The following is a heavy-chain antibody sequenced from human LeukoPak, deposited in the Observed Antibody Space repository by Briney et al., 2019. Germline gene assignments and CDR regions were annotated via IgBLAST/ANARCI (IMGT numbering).Heavy chain of an antibody. J-gene: IGHJ4*02. CDR2: IWYDGSNK. D-gene: IGHD3-10*01. CDR1: GFTFSSYG. Sequence: GGSLRLSCAASGFTFSSYGMHWVRQAPGKGLEWVAVIWYDGSNKYYADSVKGRFTISRDNSKNTLYLQMNSLRAEDTAVYYCAKGAKPADYYGSGSYYMVDYWGQGTLVTVSS. CDR3: AKGAKPADYYGSGSYYMVDY. V-gene: IGHV3-33*06.